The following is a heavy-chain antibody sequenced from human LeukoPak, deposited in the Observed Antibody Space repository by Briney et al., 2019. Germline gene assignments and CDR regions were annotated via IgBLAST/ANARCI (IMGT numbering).Heavy chain of an antibody. J-gene: IGHJ4*02. Sequence: GGSLRISCAASGFTFSSYWMHWVRQAPGKGLEWVAGISWKSSNSGYADSVKGRFIISRDNARNSLSLQMNTLRAEDTAFYYCTKGSFTDASGYYYVQPFDYWGLGTLVTVSS. D-gene: IGHD3-22*01. CDR3: TKGSFTDASGYYYVQPFDY. V-gene: IGHV3-9*01. CDR1: GFTFSSYW. CDR2: ISWKSSNS.